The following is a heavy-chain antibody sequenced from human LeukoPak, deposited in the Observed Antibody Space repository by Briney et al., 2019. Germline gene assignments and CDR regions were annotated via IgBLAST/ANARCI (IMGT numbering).Heavy chain of an antibody. Sequence: GASVKVSCKASGGTFGSYAISWVRQAPGQGLEWMGRIIPIFGIANYAQKFQGRVTITADKSTSTAYMELSSLRSEDTAVYYCARVRIAAAGTLLYGMDVWGQGTTVTVSS. V-gene: IGHV1-69*04. J-gene: IGHJ6*02. CDR2: IIPIFGIA. CDR1: GGTFGSYA. D-gene: IGHD6-13*01. CDR3: ARVRIAAAGTLLYGMDV.